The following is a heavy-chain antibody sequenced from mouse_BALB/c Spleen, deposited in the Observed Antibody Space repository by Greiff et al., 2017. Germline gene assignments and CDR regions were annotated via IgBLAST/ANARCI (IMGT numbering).Heavy chain of an antibody. CDR2: IWAGGST. D-gene: IGHD1-1*01. Sequence: VQLVESGPGLVAPSQSLSITCTVSGFSLTSYGVHWVRQPPGKGLEWLGVIWAGGSTNYNSALMSRLSISKDNSKSQVFLKMNSLQTDDTAMYYCARGRYYYGSSYDAMDYWGQGTSVTVSS. V-gene: IGHV2-9*02. CDR3: ARGRYYYGSSYDAMDY. CDR1: GFSLTSYG. J-gene: IGHJ4*01.